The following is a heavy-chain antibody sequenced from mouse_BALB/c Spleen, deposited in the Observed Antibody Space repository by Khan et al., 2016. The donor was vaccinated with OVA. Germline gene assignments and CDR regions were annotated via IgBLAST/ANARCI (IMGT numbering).Heavy chain of an antibody. CDR2: ISYSGST. CDR1: GYSITSDYA. V-gene: IGHV3-2*02. D-gene: IGHD4-1*01. J-gene: IGHJ4*01. Sequence: EVQLQESGPGLVKPSQSLSLTCTVTGYSITSDYAWNWIRQFPGNKLEWMGYISYSGSTTYNPSLKSRISIPRDTSKDQFFLQLKSVTSEDTATYYWASELGRYYALDYWGQGTSGTVAS. CDR3: ASELGRYYALDY.